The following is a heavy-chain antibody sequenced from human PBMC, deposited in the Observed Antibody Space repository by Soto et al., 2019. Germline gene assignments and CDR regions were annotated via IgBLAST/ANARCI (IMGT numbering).Heavy chain of an antibody. Sequence: QVQLVQSGAEVKKPGSSVKVSCKASGGTFSSYAISWVRQAPGQGLEWMGGIIPIFGTANYAQKFQGRVTITADESTSTAYMELSSLRSEDTAMYYCARDCSGGICYPYYYYGMDVWGQGTTVTVSS. CDR3: ARDCSGGICYPYYYYGMDV. J-gene: IGHJ6*02. V-gene: IGHV1-69*01. CDR1: GGTFSSYA. D-gene: IGHD2-15*01. CDR2: IIPIFGTA.